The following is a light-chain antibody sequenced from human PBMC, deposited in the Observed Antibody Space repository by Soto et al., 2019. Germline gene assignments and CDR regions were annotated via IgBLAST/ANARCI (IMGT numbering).Light chain of an antibody. V-gene: IGLV2-8*01. CDR1: SSDVGGYNY. CDR3: SSYAGSNNWV. J-gene: IGLJ3*02. Sequence: QSALTQPPSASGSPGQSVTISCTGTSSDVGGYNYISWYQQHPGKAPKLMIFEVTKRPSGVPHRFSGSKSGNTASLTVSGLQAVDEGDYYCSSYAGSNNWVFGGGTKLTV. CDR2: EVT.